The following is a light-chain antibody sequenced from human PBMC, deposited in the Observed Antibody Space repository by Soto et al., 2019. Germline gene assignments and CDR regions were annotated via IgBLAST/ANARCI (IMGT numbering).Light chain of an antibody. V-gene: IGLV2-8*01. CDR1: SSDVGDYNF. Sequence: QSALTQPPSASGSPGQSVTISCTGTSSDVGDYNFVSWYQHHPGKAPKLMIYEVTKRPSGVPDRFSGSKSGNTASLAISGLQSADEADYYCAVWDVSLTAWVFGGGTKLTVL. CDR2: EVT. CDR3: AVWDVSLTAWV. J-gene: IGLJ3*02.